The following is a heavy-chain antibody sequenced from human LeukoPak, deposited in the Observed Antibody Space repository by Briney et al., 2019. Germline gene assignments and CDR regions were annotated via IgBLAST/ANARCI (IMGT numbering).Heavy chain of an antibody. CDR2: ISYTGST. D-gene: IGHD3-10*01. Sequence: SETLSLTCTVSGGSISPYFWSWFRQPPGKGLEWNGYISYTGSTICSPSLKSRVTISVDTSKNQFSLQLTSVTAADTAVYYCARDDYRGVTNFDPWGQGTLVTVSS. V-gene: IGHV4-59*01. CDR1: GGSISPYF. J-gene: IGHJ5*02. CDR3: ARDDYRGVTNFDP.